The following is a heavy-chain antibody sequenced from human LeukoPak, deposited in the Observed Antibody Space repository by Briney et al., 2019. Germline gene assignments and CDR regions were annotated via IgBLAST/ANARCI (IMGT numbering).Heavy chain of an antibody. Sequence: ASVKVSRKASGYSFTGYYMHWVRQVPGQGLDWMGWINPNSGGTNYAQKFQGRVTMTRDTSVSTAYMELSRLRSDDTAVYYCAREPGDGGYDNFDYWGQGTLVTVSS. J-gene: IGHJ4*02. CDR1: GYSFTGYY. D-gene: IGHD5-12*01. V-gene: IGHV1-2*02. CDR2: INPNSGGT. CDR3: AREPGDGGYDNFDY.